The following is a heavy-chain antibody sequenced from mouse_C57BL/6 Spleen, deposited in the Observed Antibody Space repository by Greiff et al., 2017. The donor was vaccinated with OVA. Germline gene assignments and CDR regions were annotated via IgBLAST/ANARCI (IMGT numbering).Heavy chain of an antibody. Sequence: EVKLMESGGGLVKPGGSLKLSCAASGFTFSSYTMSWVRQTPEKRLEWVATISGGGGNTYYPDSVKGRFTISRDNAKNTLYLQMSSLRSEDTAVYYWASHEGYSAWFAYWGQGTLVTVSA. CDR3: ASHEGYSAWFAY. CDR1: GFTFSSYT. D-gene: IGHD2-3*01. V-gene: IGHV5-9*04. J-gene: IGHJ3*01. CDR2: ISGGGGNT.